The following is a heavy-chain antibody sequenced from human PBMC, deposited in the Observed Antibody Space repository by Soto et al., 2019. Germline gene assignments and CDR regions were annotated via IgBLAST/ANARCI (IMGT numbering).Heavy chain of an antibody. CDR3: ARHHGSPGSYFGLDV. D-gene: IGHD6-13*01. V-gene: IGHV5-51*01. CDR1: GYSFTSYW. CDR2: IYPGDSDT. Sequence: PXESLTISRKGSGYSFTSYWINWVRQMPGKGLEWMGIIYPGDSDTRYSPSFQGQVTISADKSIDTAYLQWRSLKASDTAVYYCARHHGSPGSYFGLDVWGQGTTVTVSS. J-gene: IGHJ6*02.